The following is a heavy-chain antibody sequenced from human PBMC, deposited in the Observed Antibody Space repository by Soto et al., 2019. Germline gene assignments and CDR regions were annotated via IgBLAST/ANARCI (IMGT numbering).Heavy chain of an antibody. V-gene: IGHV3-23*01. J-gene: IGHJ5*02. CDR2: ISGGGIST. D-gene: IGHD3-10*01. CDR3: AREASSMVRGTNNWLDP. Sequence: EVQLLESGGGLVQPGGSLTLSCAASGFTFSNYAMSWVRQAPGKGLEWVSAISGGGISTYYADSVRGRFTISRDNSRNTLYLRMNRLRAEDTAVYYCAREASSMVRGTNNWLDPWGQGTLVTVSS. CDR1: GFTFSNYA.